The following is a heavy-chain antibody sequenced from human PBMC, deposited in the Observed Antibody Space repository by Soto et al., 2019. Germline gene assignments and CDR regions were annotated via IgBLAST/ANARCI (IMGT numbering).Heavy chain of an antibody. CDR1: GFTFSSYA. V-gene: IGHV3-23*01. Sequence: GESLKISCAASGFTFSSYAMSWVRQAPGKGLEWVSLISGSGGRRYYADSVKGRFTISRDNSKNTLYLQMNSLRADDTAVYYCAKVMVKNWFDPWGQGTLVTVSS. D-gene: IGHD5-18*01. CDR3: AKVMVKNWFDP. CDR2: ISGSGGRR. J-gene: IGHJ5*02.